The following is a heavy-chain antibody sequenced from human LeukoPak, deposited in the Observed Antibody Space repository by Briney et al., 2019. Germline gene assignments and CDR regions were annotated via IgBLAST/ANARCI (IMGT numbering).Heavy chain of an antibody. V-gene: IGHV4-34*01. Sequence: PSETLSLTCAVYGGSFSGYYWSWIRQPPGKGLEWIGEINHSGSTNYNPSLKSRVTISVDTSKNQFSLKLSSVTAADTAGYYWARGFQWPVDWGQGTLVTVSS. CDR3: ARGFQWPVD. CDR1: GGSFSGYY. D-gene: IGHD6-19*01. J-gene: IGHJ4*02. CDR2: INHSGST.